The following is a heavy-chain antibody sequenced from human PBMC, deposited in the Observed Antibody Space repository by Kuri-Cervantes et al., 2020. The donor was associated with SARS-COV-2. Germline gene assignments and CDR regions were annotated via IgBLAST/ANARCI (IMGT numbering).Heavy chain of an antibody. D-gene: IGHD6-13*01. CDR1: GFTFSSYS. CDR3: VRHKAAAGIVAPD. V-gene: IGHV3-19*01. J-gene: IGHJ4*02. CDR2: VSWNGSRT. Sequence: ETLSLTCAVSGFTFSSYSMNWVRQAPGKGLEWVSGVSWNGSRTHYADSVKGRFIISRDNSRNFLYQQMNSLRPEDMAVYYCVRHKAAAGIVAPDWGQGTLVTVSS.